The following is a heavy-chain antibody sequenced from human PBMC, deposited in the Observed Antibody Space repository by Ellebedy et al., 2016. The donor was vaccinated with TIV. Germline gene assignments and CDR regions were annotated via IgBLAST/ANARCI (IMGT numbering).Heavy chain of an antibody. D-gene: IGHD3-9*01. Sequence: GGSLRLXXAASGFTFSTYAMGWVRQAPGKALQWVSVIDGRGSITYDADSVKGRFTISRDNSKNTLYVQMNSLRVEDTAVYYCATRGDLLRYFGDWGQGTLVTVSS. V-gene: IGHV3-23*01. J-gene: IGHJ4*02. CDR2: IDGRGSIT. CDR3: ATRGDLLRYFGD. CDR1: GFTFSTYA.